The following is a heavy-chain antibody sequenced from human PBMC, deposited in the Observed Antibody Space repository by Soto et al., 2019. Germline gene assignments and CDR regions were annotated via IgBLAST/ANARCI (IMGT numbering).Heavy chain of an antibody. J-gene: IGHJ5*02. V-gene: IGHV3-30*18. CDR1: GFTFSSYG. D-gene: IGHD6-13*01. Sequence: QVQLVESGGGVVQPGRSLRLSCAASGFTFSSYGIHWVRQAPGKGLEWVAVISYDGSNKYYAGSVKGRFTISRDNSKNTLYLQMSSLRAEDTAVYYCAKCPGVAAAGPPFDPWGQGTLVTVSS. CDR2: ISYDGSNK. CDR3: AKCPGVAAAGPPFDP.